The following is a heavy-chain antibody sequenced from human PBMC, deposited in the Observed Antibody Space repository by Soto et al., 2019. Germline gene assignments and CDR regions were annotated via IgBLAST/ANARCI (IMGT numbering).Heavy chain of an antibody. CDR2: ISAYNGNT. CDR1: GYTFTSYG. V-gene: IGHV1-18*01. Sequence: ASVKVSCTASGYTFTSYGISWVRQAPGQGLEWMGWISAYNGNTNYAQKLQGRVTMTRNTPISTAYMELSSLRSEDTAVYYCARGYALDVWGQGTTVTVSS. CDR3: ARGYALDV. J-gene: IGHJ6*02.